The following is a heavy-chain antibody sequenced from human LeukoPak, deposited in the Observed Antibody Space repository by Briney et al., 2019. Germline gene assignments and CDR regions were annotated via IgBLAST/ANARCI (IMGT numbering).Heavy chain of an antibody. J-gene: IGHJ3*02. V-gene: IGHV4-30-2*01. CDR3: ARDLPHYGEEMTAFDI. D-gene: IGHD4-17*01. Sequence: SQTLSLNYTVSGGSIRSGGYYWSWIRQPPGKGLEWIGYIYHSGSTYYNKSLKSRVTISVDRSKNQFSLKLSSVTAADTAVYYCARDLPHYGEEMTAFDIWGQGTMVTVSS. CDR2: IYHSGST. CDR1: GGSIRSGGYY.